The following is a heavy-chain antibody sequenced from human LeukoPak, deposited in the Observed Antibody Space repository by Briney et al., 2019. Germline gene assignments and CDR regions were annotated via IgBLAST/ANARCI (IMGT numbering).Heavy chain of an antibody. D-gene: IGHD1-26*01. V-gene: IGHV3-21*01. Sequence: GGSLRLSCAASGFTFSSYSMNWVRQAPGKGLEWVSSISSSSSYIYYADSVKGRFTISRDNAKNSLYLQMNSLRAEDTAVYYCARDHHYSGSYFDYWGQGPLVTVSS. CDR3: ARDHHYSGSYFDY. J-gene: IGHJ4*02. CDR2: ISSSSSYI. CDR1: GFTFSSYS.